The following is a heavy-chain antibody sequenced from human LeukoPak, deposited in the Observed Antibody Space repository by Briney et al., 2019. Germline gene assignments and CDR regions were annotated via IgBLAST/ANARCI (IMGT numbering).Heavy chain of an antibody. V-gene: IGHV3-9*01. CDR3: AKSQGAHLNYYQYGMDV. D-gene: IGHD1-26*01. J-gene: IGHJ6*02. CDR2: FSWNSRDV. CDR1: GFTFDEYA. Sequence: QAGGSLRLSCAASGFTFDEYAMHWVRQAPGKGLEWVSGFSWNSRDVGYADSVKGRFTISRDSSKNSLYLQMNSLRAEDTALYYCAKSQGAHLNYYQYGMDVWGQGTTVTVS.